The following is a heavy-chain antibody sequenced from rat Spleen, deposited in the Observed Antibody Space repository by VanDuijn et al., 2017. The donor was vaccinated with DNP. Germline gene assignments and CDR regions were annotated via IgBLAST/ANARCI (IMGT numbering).Heavy chain of an antibody. Sequence: EVQLVESGGGLVQPGRSRTLSCAVSEFTFSDYNMAWVRQAPKKGLEWVATIIHDGSRTYYGDSVKGRFTISRDNTKSTLYLQMDSLRSEDTATYYCATSPGPNWFAHWGQGTLVTVSS. CDR2: IIHDGSRT. D-gene: IGHD1-4*01. V-gene: IGHV5S10*01. CDR3: ATSPGPNWFAH. J-gene: IGHJ3*01. CDR1: EFTFSDYN.